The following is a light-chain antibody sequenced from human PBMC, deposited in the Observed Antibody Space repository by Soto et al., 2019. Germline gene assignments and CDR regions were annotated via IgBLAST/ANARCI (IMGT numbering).Light chain of an antibody. J-gene: IGKJ4*01. CDR2: AAS. CDR1: QGISSY. Sequence: IQLTQSPSSLSASVGDRVTITCRASQGISSYLAWYQQKPGKAPKLLIYAASTLQSGVPSRFSGSGSGTDFTLTIRSLQPEDFATYYCQQLNSYPPSLTFGGGTKVEIK. CDR3: QQLNSYPPSLT. V-gene: IGKV1-9*01.